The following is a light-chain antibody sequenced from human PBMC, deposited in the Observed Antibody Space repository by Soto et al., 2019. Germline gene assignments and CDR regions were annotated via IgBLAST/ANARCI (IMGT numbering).Light chain of an antibody. CDR3: QQLYTYPLT. V-gene: IGKV1-9*01. CDR1: QAINSN. CDR2: TAS. Sequence: DIQLTQSPSFLSASVGDRVTVTCRAIQAINSNLAWYQQKPGKAPKLLIYTASTLQSGVPSRFSGSGSGTEFTLTITSLQPEDFAAYYCQQLYTYPLTFGGGTKVEIK. J-gene: IGKJ4*01.